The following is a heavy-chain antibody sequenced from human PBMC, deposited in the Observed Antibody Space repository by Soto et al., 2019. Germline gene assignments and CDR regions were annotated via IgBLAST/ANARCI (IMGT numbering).Heavy chain of an antibody. V-gene: IGHV1-18*01. CDR1: GYTFTSYG. CDR3: ARDPYYYGSGSHFFGSGVDYGMDV. D-gene: IGHD3-10*01. CDR2: ISAYNGNT. J-gene: IGHJ6*02. Sequence: ASVKVSCKASGYTFTSYGISWVRQAPGQGLEWMGWISAYNGNTNYAQTLQGRVTMTTDTSTSTAYMELRSLRSDDTAVYYCARDPYYYGSGSHFFGSGVDYGMDVWGQGTTVTVSS.